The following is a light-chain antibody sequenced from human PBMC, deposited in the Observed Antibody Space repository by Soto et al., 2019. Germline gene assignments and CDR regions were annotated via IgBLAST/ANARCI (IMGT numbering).Light chain of an antibody. CDR2: SAF. Sequence: EIEMTQSPATLSVSPGERATLSCRASQSVSSNLAWYQQKPGQAPRLLIYSAFTRATGIPARFSGSGSGTEFTLTISSLQSEDFAVYYCQQCNNWPRTFGQGTKVEIK. V-gene: IGKV3-15*01. CDR3: QQCNNWPRT. CDR1: QSVSSN. J-gene: IGKJ1*01.